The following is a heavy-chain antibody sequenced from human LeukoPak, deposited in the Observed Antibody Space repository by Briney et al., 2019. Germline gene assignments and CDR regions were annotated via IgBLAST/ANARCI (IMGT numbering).Heavy chain of an antibody. CDR1: DDSFSSHY. D-gene: IGHD4-17*01. V-gene: IGHV4-59*11. CDR2: ISHIGST. CDR3: ARDLVTATKGFDI. Sequence: SETLSLTCEVSDDSFSSHYWTWIRKPPGKGLEWFGYISHIGSTNYNPSLKSRVTISIDTSKNQFSLKLSSVTAADTAVYYCARDLVTATKGFDIWGQGTMVTVSS. J-gene: IGHJ3*02.